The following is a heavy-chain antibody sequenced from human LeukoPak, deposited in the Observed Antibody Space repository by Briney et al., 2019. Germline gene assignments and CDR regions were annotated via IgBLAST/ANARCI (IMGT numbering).Heavy chain of an antibody. V-gene: IGHV3-30-3*01. CDR1: GFTFSTYA. CDR3: SAQPEEVAGGMNS. Sequence: GGSLRLSCAASGFTFSTYAMHWVRQAPGKGLEWVAVISYDGSNKDIADSVKGRFTISRDNSKNTLFLQMNILRAADTALYYCSAQPEEVAGGMNSWGQGALVTVSS. CDR2: ISYDGSNK. D-gene: IGHD6-19*01. J-gene: IGHJ4*02.